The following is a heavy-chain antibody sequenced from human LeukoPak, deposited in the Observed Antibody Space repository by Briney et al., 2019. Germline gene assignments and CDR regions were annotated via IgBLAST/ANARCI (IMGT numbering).Heavy chain of an antibody. Sequence: GGSLRLSCAASGFTVSIIYMSWVRQAPGKGLEWVSVIYSGGSTYYAESVKGRFTISRDNSKNTLYLQMNSLRAEDTAVYYCARVAAADPFDYWGQGTLVTVSS. D-gene: IGHD6-13*01. CDR1: GFTVSIIY. V-gene: IGHV3-66*01. CDR2: IYSGGST. CDR3: ARVAAADPFDY. J-gene: IGHJ4*02.